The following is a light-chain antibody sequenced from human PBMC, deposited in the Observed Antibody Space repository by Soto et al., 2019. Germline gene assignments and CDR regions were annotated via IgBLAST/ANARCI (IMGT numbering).Light chain of an antibody. J-gene: IGKJ4*01. CDR1: QGISNF. V-gene: IGKV1-33*01. CDR3: QQYLSLPLT. Sequence: DIQMTQSPSSLSASIGDRDTITCQASQGISNFVNWYQQKPGKAPKLLIYVASNLETGVPSRFSGSGSGTDFTFTISSLQPEDIATYYCQQYLSLPLTFGGGTKVEIK. CDR2: VAS.